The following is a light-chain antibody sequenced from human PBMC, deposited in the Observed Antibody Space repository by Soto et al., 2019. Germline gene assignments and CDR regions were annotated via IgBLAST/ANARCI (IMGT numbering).Light chain of an antibody. Sequence: DIQMTQSPSSLSASVGDRVTITCRASQGISNYLAWYQQKPGKVPKLLIYAASTLQSGVPSRFSGSGSGTEFTLTISSLQSEDFAVYYCQQYHNWPAFGQGTKVDI. CDR3: QQYHNWPA. CDR2: AAS. CDR1: QGISNY. V-gene: IGKV1-27*01. J-gene: IGKJ1*01.